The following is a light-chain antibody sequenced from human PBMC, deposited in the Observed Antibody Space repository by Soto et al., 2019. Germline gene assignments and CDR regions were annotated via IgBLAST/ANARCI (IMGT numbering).Light chain of an antibody. V-gene: IGLV2-14*01. CDR3: SSYTSSSTLYV. CDR2: EVS. CDR1: SSDVGGYNY. Sequence: QSALAQPASVSGSPGQSITISCTGTSSDVGGYNYVSWYQQHPGKAPKLMIFEVSNRPSGVSYRFSGSKSGNTASLTISGLQAEDEADYYCSSYTSSSTLYVFGRGTKVTVL. J-gene: IGLJ1*01.